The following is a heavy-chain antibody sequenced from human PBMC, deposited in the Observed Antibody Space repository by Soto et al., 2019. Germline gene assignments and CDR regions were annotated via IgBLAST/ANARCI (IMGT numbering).Heavy chain of an antibody. D-gene: IGHD2-2*01. V-gene: IGHV4-4*02. Sequence: SETLSLTCAVSGDSINNSHWWSWVRQTPGKGLEWIGETYHSGTTNYNPSLKTRVTISVDTSKNQYYLKLSSVTAADTAVYYCARGSAAAMGLGLDYWGQGTLVTVSS. CDR3: ARGSAAAMGLGLDY. CDR2: TYHSGTT. J-gene: IGHJ4*02. CDR1: GDSINNSHW.